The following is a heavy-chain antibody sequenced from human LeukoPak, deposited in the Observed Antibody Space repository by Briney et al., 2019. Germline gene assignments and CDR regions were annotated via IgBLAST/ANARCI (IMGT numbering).Heavy chain of an antibody. D-gene: IGHD6-13*01. J-gene: IGHJ5*02. CDR3: ARERQQLVFWFDP. Sequence: PGGSLRLSCATSGFTFSNYGMHWVRQAPGKGLEWVAVIWYDGSNKYYAESVKGRFTISRDNSKNTLYLQMSSLRAEDTAVYYCARERQQLVFWFDPWGQGTLVTVSS. CDR1: GFTFSNYG. V-gene: IGHV3-33*08. CDR2: IWYDGSNK.